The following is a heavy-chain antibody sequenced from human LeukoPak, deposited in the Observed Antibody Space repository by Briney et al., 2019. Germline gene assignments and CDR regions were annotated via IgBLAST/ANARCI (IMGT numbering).Heavy chain of an antibody. Sequence: GRSLRLSCAASGFTFSSYGTHWVRQAPGKGLEWVAVIWYDGSNKYYADSVKGRFTISRDNSKNTLYLQMNSLRAEDTAVYYCAKDLDTATEFDYWGQGTLVTVSS. V-gene: IGHV3-33*06. CDR3: AKDLDTATEFDY. J-gene: IGHJ4*02. CDR1: GFTFSSYG. D-gene: IGHD5-18*01. CDR2: IWYDGSNK.